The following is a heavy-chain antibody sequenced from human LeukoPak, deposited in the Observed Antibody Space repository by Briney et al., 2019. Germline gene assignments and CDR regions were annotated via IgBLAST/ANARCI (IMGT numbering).Heavy chain of an antibody. D-gene: IGHD6-19*01. Sequence: GGSLRLSCAASGFSFSSYAMSWVRQAPGKGLEWVSAISGSGGSTYYADSVKGRFTISRDNSKNTLYLQMNSLRAEDTAVYYCAKGSMGSSGWPFDYWGQGTLVTVSS. J-gene: IGHJ4*02. CDR2: ISGSGGST. CDR3: AKGSMGSSGWPFDY. CDR1: GFSFSSYA. V-gene: IGHV3-23*01.